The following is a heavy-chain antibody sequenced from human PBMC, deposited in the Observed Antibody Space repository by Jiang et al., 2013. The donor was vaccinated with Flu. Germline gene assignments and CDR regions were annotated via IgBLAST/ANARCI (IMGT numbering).Heavy chain of an antibody. CDR2: ISSSSTTI. J-gene: IGHJ6*02. Sequence: VQLLESGGGLVQLGGSLRLSCVASGFTFSTYALNWVRQAPGKGLEWVSYISSSSTTIFYADSVKGRFTISRDNARNSLHLQMNSLRAEDTAVYYCALQPIFGVDGWGQGTTVTVSS. V-gene: IGHV3-48*01. CDR1: GFTFSTYA. D-gene: IGHD4-11*01. CDR3: ALQPIFGVDG.